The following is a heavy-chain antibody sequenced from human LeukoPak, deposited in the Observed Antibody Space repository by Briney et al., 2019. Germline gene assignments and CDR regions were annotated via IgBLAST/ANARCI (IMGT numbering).Heavy chain of an antibody. CDR2: ISGSGGST. Sequence: GGSLRLSCAASGFTSSSYAMSWVRQAPGKGLEWVSAISGSGGSTYYADSVKGRFTISRDNSKNTLYLQMNSLRAEDTAVYYCAKVPYDFWSGYYYPFDYWGQGTLVTVSS. D-gene: IGHD3-3*01. CDR3: AKVPYDFWSGYYYPFDY. V-gene: IGHV3-23*01. CDR1: GFTSSSYA. J-gene: IGHJ4*02.